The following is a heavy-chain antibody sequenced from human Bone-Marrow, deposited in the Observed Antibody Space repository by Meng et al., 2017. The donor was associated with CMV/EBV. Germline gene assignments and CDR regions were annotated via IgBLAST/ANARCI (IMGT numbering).Heavy chain of an antibody. V-gene: IGHV3-48*01. CDR3: AKDRGQYQLLWDDAFDI. CDR2: ISSSSSTI. Sequence: GESLKISCAASGFTFSSYSMNWVRQAPGKGLEWVSYISSSSSTIYYADSVKGRFTISRDNSKNTLYLQMNSLRAEDTAVYYCAKDRGQYQLLWDDAFDIWGQGTMVTVSS. CDR1: GFTFSSYS. J-gene: IGHJ3*02. D-gene: IGHD2-2*01.